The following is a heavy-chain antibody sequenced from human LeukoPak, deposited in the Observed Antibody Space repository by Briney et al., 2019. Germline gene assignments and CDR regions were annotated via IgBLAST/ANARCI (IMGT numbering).Heavy chain of an antibody. CDR1: GGSISSYY. V-gene: IGHV4-59*12. D-gene: IGHD3-10*01. Sequence: NPSETLSLTCTVSGGSISSYYWSWIRQPPGKGLEWIGYVYYSGTTNYNPSLKSRVTISVDTSKNQFSLKLSSVTAADTAVYYCARTLRGSYYGSGSYFDYWGQGTLVTVSS. J-gene: IGHJ4*02. CDR3: ARTLRGSYYGSGSYFDY. CDR2: VYYSGTT.